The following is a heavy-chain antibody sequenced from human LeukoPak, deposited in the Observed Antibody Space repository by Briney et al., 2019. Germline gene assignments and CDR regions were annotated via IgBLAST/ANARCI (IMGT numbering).Heavy chain of an antibody. J-gene: IGHJ4*02. Sequence: GGSLRLLCAASGFTFSSYGMQWVRQAPGGGLECVAVICYDRSNKYYANYVKGRFTISRDNSKNTLYLQMNRLTAEDTAVYYCARGPITPPRPFDYWGQGTLVTVSS. D-gene: IGHD4-23*01. V-gene: IGHV3-33*01. CDR3: ARGPITPPRPFDY. CDR1: GFTFSSYG. CDR2: ICYDRSNK.